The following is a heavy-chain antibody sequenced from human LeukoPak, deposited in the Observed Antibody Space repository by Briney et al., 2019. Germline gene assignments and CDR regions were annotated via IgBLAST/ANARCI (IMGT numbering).Heavy chain of an antibody. V-gene: IGHV3-21*01. Sequence: GGSLRLSCAASGFTFSSYSMNWVRQAPGKGLEWVSSISSSGSYIYYADSVKGRFTISRDNAKNSLYLQMNSLRAEDTAVYYCAVYDFWSGTHFDYWGQGTLVTVSS. CDR1: GFTFSSYS. J-gene: IGHJ4*02. D-gene: IGHD3-3*01. CDR3: AVYDFWSGTHFDY. CDR2: ISSSGSYI.